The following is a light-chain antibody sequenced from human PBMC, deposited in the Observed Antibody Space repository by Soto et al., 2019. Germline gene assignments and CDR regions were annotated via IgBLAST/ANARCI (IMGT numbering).Light chain of an antibody. J-gene: IGKJ1*01. CDR3: QQLNTYLGT. CDR1: QGISTY. V-gene: IGKV1-9*01. CDR2: AAS. Sequence: DIQLTQSPSFLSASVGDRVTITCRASQGISTYLAWYQQKPGRAPKLLIFAASTLQGGVPSRFSGGGSGTEFSLTISSLQPEDSATYYCQQLNTYLGTFGQGTKVAIK.